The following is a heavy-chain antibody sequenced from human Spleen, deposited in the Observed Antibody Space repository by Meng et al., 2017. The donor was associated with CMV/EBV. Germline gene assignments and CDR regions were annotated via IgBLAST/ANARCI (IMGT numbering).Heavy chain of an antibody. CDR3: AREVQVGADAFDI. Sequence: SETLSLTCSVFGGSVSSDNWWSWVRQAPGKGLEWIGEIYHSGGTNYKSSLKSRVTISVDKFKNPFSLNLISVTAADTAVYYCAREVQVGADAFDIWGQGTMVTVSS. J-gene: IGHJ3*02. D-gene: IGHD3-16*01. V-gene: IGHV4-4*02. CDR1: GGSVSSDNW. CDR2: IYHSGGT.